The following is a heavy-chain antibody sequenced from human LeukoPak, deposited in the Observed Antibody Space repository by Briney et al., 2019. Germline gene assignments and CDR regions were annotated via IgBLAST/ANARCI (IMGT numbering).Heavy chain of an antibody. CDR3: ARQSGRQTAMLY. CDR1: GGSISSYY. J-gene: IGHJ4*02. V-gene: IGHV4-59*08. CDR2: IYYSGST. Sequence: SETLSLTCTVSGGSISSYYWSWIRQSPGKGLEWIGYIYYSGSTIYNPSLKSRVTIPVGTSKNQFSLKLSSLTAADTAVYYCARQSGRQTAMLYWGQGTLVTVSS. D-gene: IGHD5-18*01.